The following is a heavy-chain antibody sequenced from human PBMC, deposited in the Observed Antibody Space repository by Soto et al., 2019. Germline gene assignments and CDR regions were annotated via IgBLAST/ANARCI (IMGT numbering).Heavy chain of an antibody. Sequence: ASVKVSCKASGGTFSSYAISWVRQAPGQGLEWMGGIIPIFGTANYAQKFQGRVTITADESTSTAYMELSSLRSEDTAVYYCARDLLLPRWAYSSGWKTTPYLTPFAYWGQGTLVTVSS. CDR1: GGTFSSYA. CDR2: IIPIFGTA. V-gene: IGHV1-69*13. CDR3: ARDLLLPRWAYSSGWKTTPYLTPFAY. J-gene: IGHJ4*02. D-gene: IGHD6-19*01.